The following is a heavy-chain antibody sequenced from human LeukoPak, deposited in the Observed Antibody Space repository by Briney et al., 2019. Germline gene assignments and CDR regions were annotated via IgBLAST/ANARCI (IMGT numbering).Heavy chain of an antibody. J-gene: IGHJ4*02. D-gene: IGHD3-3*02. CDR1: GYTFNNYA. CDR2: ITSSGST. CDR3: AKELGRYFDY. V-gene: IGHV3-23*01. Sequence: PGASLRLSCAASGYTFNNYAMNWVRQAPGKGLEWVSVITSSGSTYYADSVKGRFTISRDNSKNTLYLQMNSLRAEDTAVYYCAKELGRYFDYWGQGTLVTVSS.